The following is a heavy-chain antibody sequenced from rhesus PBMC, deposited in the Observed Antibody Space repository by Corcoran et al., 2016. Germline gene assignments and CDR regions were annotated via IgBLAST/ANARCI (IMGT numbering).Heavy chain of an antibody. CDR3: ARRKVLFDY. Sequence: QVQLQESGPGLVKPSETLSLTCAVSGGSVRSSNWWSWIRQPPGKGLEWIGYISGSSGSTYYNPSLKRRVTISTDTSKNQFALKLSSVTAADTAVYYCARRKVLFDYWGQGVLVTVSS. CDR2: ISGSSGST. CDR1: GGSVRSSNW. J-gene: IGHJ4*01. V-gene: IGHV4-65*01.